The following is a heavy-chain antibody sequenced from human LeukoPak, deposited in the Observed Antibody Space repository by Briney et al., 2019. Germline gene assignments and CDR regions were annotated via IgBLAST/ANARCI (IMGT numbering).Heavy chain of an antibody. Sequence: GGSLRLSCAASGFTFSSYSMNWVRQAPGKGLEWVSSISSSSSYIYYADSVKGRFTISRDNAKNSLYLQMNSLRAEDTAVYYCARASSSRGPQGYWGQGTLVTVSS. V-gene: IGHV3-21*04. J-gene: IGHJ4*02. D-gene: IGHD6-6*01. CDR1: GFTFSSYS. CDR2: ISSSSSYI. CDR3: ARASSSRGPQGY.